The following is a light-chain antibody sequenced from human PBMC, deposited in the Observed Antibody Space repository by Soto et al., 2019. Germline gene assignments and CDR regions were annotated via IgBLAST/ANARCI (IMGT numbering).Light chain of an antibody. CDR3: HQYDSSPLT. V-gene: IGKV3-20*01. J-gene: IGKJ4*01. Sequence: EIVLTQSPGTLSLSPGERATLSCRASQSVSSSYLAWYQQKPGQAPRLLLYGSSSRDTGIPDRFSGSGSGTDFTLTISRLEPEDFAVYYCHQYDSSPLTFGGGTKVELK. CDR1: QSVSSSY. CDR2: GSS.